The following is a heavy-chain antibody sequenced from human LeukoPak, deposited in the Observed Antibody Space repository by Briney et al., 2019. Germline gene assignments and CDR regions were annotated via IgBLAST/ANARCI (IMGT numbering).Heavy chain of an antibody. D-gene: IGHD3-10*01. V-gene: IGHV3-30*02. CDR1: GFTFSSYG. CDR3: ARDSSTYYYGSGSYGGRVDY. J-gene: IGHJ4*02. CDR2: IRYDSSNK. Sequence: GGSLRLSCAASGFTFSSYGMQWVRQAPGKGLEWVTLIRYDSSNKYYADSVKGRFTISRDNSKNTLYLQMNSLRAEDTAIYYCARDSSTYYYGSGSYGGRVDYWGQGTLVTVSS.